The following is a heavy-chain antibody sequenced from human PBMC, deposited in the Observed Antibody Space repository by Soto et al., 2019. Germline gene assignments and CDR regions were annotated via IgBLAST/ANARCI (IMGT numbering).Heavy chain of an antibody. CDR2: IYYSGST. CDR1: GGSISSYY. D-gene: IGHD3-22*01. Sequence: PSETLSLTCTVSGGSISSYYWSWIRQPPGKGLEWIGYIYYSGSTNYNPSLKSRVTISVDTSKNQFSLKLSSVTAADTAVYYCARAQDYYDSSGLWNNWFDPWGQGTLVTVSS. J-gene: IGHJ5*02. CDR3: ARAQDYYDSSGLWNNWFDP. V-gene: IGHV4-59*01.